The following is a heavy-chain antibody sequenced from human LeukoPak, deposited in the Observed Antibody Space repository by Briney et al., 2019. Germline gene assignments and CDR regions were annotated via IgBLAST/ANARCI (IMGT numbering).Heavy chain of an antibody. CDR3: VKDAGGSTYSFGQ. Sequence: GSLRLSCAASGFTFSDYTMHWVRQRPGKGLEWVSLITWNGDNRDYADSVKGRFTISRDNSENLLLLKMNSLRPEDTALYFCVKDAGGSTYSFGQWGQGTLVSVSS. CDR2: ITWNGDNR. D-gene: IGHD2-15*01. J-gene: IGHJ4*02. V-gene: IGHV3-43*01. CDR1: GFTFSDYT.